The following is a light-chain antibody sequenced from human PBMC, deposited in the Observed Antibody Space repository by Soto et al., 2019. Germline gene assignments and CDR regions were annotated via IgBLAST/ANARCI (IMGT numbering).Light chain of an antibody. CDR2: KVT. J-gene: IGLJ3*02. V-gene: IGLV2-23*02. CDR1: SSDVGAYNS. Sequence: QSVLAQPASVSGSPGQSITISCTGTSSDVGAYNSVSWYQQHPHRAPQVIIYKVTQRPSGVSNRFPGSTSGSAASLTISAHPAYNNTNYFGRSSPPASTQVF. CDR3: RSSPPASTQV.